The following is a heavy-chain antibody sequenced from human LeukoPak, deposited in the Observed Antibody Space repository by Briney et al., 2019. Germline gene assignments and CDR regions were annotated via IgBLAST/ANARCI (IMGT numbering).Heavy chain of an antibody. Sequence: GGSLRLSCAASGFTFRNHGMQWARQAPGKGLEWVALIWHDGSKKNYADSVKGRFSLSREGSKNTLYLEMSSLRDEDTAAYYCARDLSYGSLDFDSWGQGTLVIVSS. V-gene: IGHV3-33*01. J-gene: IGHJ4*02. D-gene: IGHD3-16*01. CDR1: GFTFRNHG. CDR2: IWHDGSKK. CDR3: ARDLSYGSLDFDS.